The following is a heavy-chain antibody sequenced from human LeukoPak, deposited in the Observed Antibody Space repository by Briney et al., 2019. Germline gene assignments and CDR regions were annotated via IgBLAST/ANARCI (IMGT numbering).Heavy chain of an antibody. CDR2: ISSSSSYI. V-gene: IGHV3-21*01. CDR3: AKGRRVVATRGPFDY. D-gene: IGHD5-12*01. CDR1: GFTFGSYS. J-gene: IGHJ4*02. Sequence: GGSLRLSCAASGFTFGSYSMNWVRQAPGKGLEWVSSISSSSSYIYYADSVKGRFTISRDNAKNSLYLQMNSLRAEDTAVYYCAKGRRVVATRGPFDYWGQGTLVTVSS.